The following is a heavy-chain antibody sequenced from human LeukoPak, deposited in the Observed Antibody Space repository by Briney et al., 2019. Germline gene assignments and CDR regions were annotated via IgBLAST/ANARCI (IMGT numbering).Heavy chain of an antibody. CDR2: INPNSGGT. CDR3: ARVAVGASPFDY. V-gene: IGHV1-2*02. D-gene: IGHD1-26*01. J-gene: IGHJ4*02. Sequence: GSSVKVSCKASGGTFSSYAISWVRQAPGQGLEWMGWINPNSGGTNYAQKFQGRVTMTRDTSISTAYMELSRLRSDDTAVYYCARVAVGASPFDYWGQGTLVTVSS. CDR1: GGTFSSYA.